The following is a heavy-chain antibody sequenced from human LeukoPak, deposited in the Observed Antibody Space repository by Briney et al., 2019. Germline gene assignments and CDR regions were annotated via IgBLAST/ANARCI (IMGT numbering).Heavy chain of an antibody. J-gene: IGHJ5*02. CDR2: INHSGST. V-gene: IGHV4-34*01. Sequence: SETLSLACAVYGGSFSGYYWSWIRQPPGKGLEWIGEINHSGSTNYHPSLKSRVTISVDTSKNQFSLKLSSVPAADTAVYYCARTLGYCSGGSCYFGWFDPWGQGTLVTVSS. CDR1: GGSFSGYY. CDR3: ARTLGYCSGGSCYFGWFDP. D-gene: IGHD2-15*01.